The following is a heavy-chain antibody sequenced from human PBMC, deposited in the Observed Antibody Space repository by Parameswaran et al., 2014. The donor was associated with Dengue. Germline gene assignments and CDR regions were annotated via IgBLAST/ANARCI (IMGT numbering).Heavy chain of an antibody. V-gene: IGHV1-8*01. CDR3: ARGRLLWFGELVDWFDS. Sequence: WVRQAPGQGLEWMGRMNPNTGNTEYAQKFQGRVTMTRDTSITTAYMELSSLRSVDTAVYYCARGRLLWFGELVDWFDSWGQGTLVTVSS. J-gene: IGHJ5*01. CDR2: MNPNTGNT. D-gene: IGHD3-10*01.